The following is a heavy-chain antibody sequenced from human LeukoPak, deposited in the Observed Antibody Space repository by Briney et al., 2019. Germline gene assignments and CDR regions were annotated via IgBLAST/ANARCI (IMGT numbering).Heavy chain of an antibody. V-gene: IGHV1-8*01. CDR1: GYTFTSYD. D-gene: IGHD3-10*01. Sequence: ASVKVSCKASGYTFTSYDINWVRQAPGQGLEWMGWMNPNSGNTGYAQKFQGRVTMTRNTSISTAYMELSSLRSEDTAVYYCARGLRFGMYYYMDVWGKGTTVTVSS. CDR3: ARGLRFGMYYYMDV. J-gene: IGHJ6*03. CDR2: MNPNSGNT.